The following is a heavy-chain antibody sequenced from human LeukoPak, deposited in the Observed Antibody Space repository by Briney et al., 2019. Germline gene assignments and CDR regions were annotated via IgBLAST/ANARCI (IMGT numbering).Heavy chain of an antibody. CDR3: ARRPQQLAFFDY. CDR1: GGSISSGGYY. D-gene: IGHD6-13*01. CDR2: IYYSGST. Sequence: SQTLSLTCTVSGGSISSGGYYWSWIRQPPGKGLEWIGYIYYSGSTNYNPSLKSRVTISVDTSKNQFSLKLSSVTAADTAVYYCARRPQQLAFFDYWGQGTLVTVSS. V-gene: IGHV4-61*08. J-gene: IGHJ4*02.